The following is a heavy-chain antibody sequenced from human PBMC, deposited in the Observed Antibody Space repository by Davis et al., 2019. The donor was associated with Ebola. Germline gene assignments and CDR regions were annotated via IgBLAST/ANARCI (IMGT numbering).Heavy chain of an antibody. CDR1: GFTFSSYE. CDR2: ISSSGSTI. J-gene: IGHJ6*02. CDR3: ARVALRWLQPPGRDYYGMDV. V-gene: IGHV3-48*03. Sequence: PGGSLRLSCAASGFTFSSYEMNWVRQAPGKGLEWVSYISSSGSTIYYADSVKSRFTISRDNAKNSLYLQMNSLRAEDTAVYYCARVALRWLQPPGRDYYGMDVWGQGTTVTVSS. D-gene: IGHD5-24*01.